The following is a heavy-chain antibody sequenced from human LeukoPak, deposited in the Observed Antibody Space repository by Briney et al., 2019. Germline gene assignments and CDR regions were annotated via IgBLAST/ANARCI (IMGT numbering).Heavy chain of an antibody. D-gene: IGHD1-20*01. CDR1: GFTFSNDW. CDR3: ARSNWRGLYLDL. CDR2: KKLEGSDK. J-gene: IGHJ2*01. V-gene: IGHV3-7*04. Sequence: GGSLRLPCAASGFTFSNDWMSWVRQAPGKGLEWVSNKKLEGSDKYYVDPMSGRFPISRDNAKNSLYLHMNSLRVEDTAVYYCARSNWRGLYLDLWGRGTLVTVSS.